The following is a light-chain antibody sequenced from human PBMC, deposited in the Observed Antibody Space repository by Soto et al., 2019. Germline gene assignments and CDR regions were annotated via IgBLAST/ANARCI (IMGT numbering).Light chain of an antibody. CDR1: QDAGSW. CDR2: HTS. V-gene: IGKV1-12*01. CDR3: QHADGLRALT. Sequence: DIQMTQSPPFVSASVGDRVTISCRASQDAGSWLSWFHQKPGGAPNLLIFHTSRLQTGVPSRFAGRGSGTEFPLTISSLQPEDFGTYYCQHADGLRALTFGGGTTVE. J-gene: IGKJ4*01.